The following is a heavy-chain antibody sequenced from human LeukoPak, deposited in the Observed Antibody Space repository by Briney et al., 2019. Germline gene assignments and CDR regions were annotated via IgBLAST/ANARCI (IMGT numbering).Heavy chain of an antibody. D-gene: IGHD2-2*01. CDR1: GYTFSNFG. CDR2: ISGNNDNP. V-gene: IGHV1-18*04. Sequence: ASVTLSLTNSGYTFSNFGTNWVRQAPGQGLEWMGWISGNNDNPNYGQKFQGRFTVTTDSSTSTAYMELRNLRFDDTAVYYCDRNCTSKYYYRGPGILVTVSS. CDR3: DRNCTSKYYY. J-gene: IGHJ4*01.